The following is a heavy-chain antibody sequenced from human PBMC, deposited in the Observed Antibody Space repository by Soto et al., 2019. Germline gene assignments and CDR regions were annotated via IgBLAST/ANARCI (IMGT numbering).Heavy chain of an antibody. D-gene: IGHD3-22*01. Sequence: QVQLVQSGAEVKKPGSSVKVSCKASGGTFSSYTISWVRQAPGQGLEWMGRIIPILGIANYAQKFQGRVTITADKSTSTAYMELSRLRSEDTAVYYCARSYYYDSSGYRSWFDPWGQGTLVTVSS. J-gene: IGHJ5*02. CDR2: IIPILGIA. CDR3: ARSYYYDSSGYRSWFDP. V-gene: IGHV1-69*02. CDR1: GGTFSSYT.